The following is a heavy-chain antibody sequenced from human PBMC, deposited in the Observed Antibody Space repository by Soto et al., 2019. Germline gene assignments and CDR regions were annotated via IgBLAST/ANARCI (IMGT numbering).Heavy chain of an antibody. J-gene: IGHJ6*02. CDR1: GGSISSGGYS. V-gene: IGHV4-30-2*01. D-gene: IGHD3-3*01. Sequence: SETLSLTCAVSGGSISSGGYSWSWIRQPPGKGLEWIGYIYHSGSTYYNPSLKSRVTISVDRSKNQFSLKLSSVTAADTAVYYCARGSFWSGYLNYYGMDVWGQGTTVTVS. CDR2: IYHSGST. CDR3: ARGSFWSGYLNYYGMDV.